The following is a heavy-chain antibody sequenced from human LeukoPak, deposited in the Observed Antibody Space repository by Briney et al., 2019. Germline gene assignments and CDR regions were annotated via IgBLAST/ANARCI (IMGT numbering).Heavy chain of an antibody. J-gene: IGHJ4*02. CDR1: GGSISSYY. D-gene: IGHD6-19*01. Sequence: PSEPLSLTCTVSGGSISSYYWSWIRQPPGKGLEWIGYIYYSGSTNYDPFLKSRVTISVDTSKNQFSLKLSSVTAADTAVYYCARAYSSGWDYFDYWGQGTLVTVSS. CDR3: ARAYSSGWDYFDY. V-gene: IGHV4-59*01. CDR2: IYYSGST.